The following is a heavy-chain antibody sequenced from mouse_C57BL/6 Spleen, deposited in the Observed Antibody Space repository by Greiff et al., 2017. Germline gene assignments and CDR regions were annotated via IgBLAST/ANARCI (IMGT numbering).Heavy chain of an antibody. Sequence: LVAPSQSLSITCTVSGFSLTSYGVDWVRQSPGKGLEWLGVIWGVGSTNYNSALKSRLSISKDNSKSQVFLKMNSLQTDDTAMYYCARILRSDYAMDYWGQGTSVTVSS. D-gene: IGHD1-1*01. J-gene: IGHJ4*01. V-gene: IGHV2-6*01. CDR1: GFSLTSYG. CDR2: IWGVGST. CDR3: ARILRSDYAMDY.